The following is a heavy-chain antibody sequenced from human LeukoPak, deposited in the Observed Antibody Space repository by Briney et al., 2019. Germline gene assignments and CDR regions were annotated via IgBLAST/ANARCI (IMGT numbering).Heavy chain of an antibody. CDR3: ARGTAATAGIDY. Sequence: GSLRLSCAASGFTFSSYWMHWVRQAPGKGLVWVSHINTDGSSTTYGDSAKGRFTVSRDNAQNTLFLQMNSLRVEDTAVYYCARGTAATAGIDYWGQGTLVTVSS. J-gene: IGHJ4*02. D-gene: IGHD6-13*01. V-gene: IGHV3-74*01. CDR1: GFTFSSYW. CDR2: INTDGSST.